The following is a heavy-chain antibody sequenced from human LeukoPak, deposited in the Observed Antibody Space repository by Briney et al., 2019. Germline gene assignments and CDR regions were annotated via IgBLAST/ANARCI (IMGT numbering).Heavy chain of an antibody. CDR2: IYYSGNT. CDR3: ARTEESGYSYRYFGYYYYMDV. CDR1: GGSIFSSNSY. Sequence: SSETLSLTCTVSGGSIFSSNSYWGWIRQPPGEGLEWIGSIYYSGNTYYNASLKSRVTISVDTSKNQFSLKLSSVTAADTAVYYCARTEESGYSYRYFGYYYYMDVWGKGTTVTVSS. D-gene: IGHD5-18*01. V-gene: IGHV4-39*07. J-gene: IGHJ6*03.